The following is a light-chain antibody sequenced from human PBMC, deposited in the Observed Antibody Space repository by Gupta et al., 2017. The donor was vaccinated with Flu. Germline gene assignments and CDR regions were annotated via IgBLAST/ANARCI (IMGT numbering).Light chain of an antibody. J-gene: IGKJ1*01. CDR2: KAS. V-gene: IGKV1-5*03. CDR1: QSFGTW. CDR3: QLLGS. Sequence: DLQVTHSPSTWSASVGDTVTITGRASQSFGTWLAWQQQKPGKAPNPLIYKASTLERGVPSRFSGSGSGTDFTLTISGLQPDDFATYDCQLLGSFGQGTKV.